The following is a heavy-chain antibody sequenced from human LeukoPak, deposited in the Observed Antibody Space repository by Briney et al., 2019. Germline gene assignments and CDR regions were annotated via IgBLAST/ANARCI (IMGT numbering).Heavy chain of an antibody. Sequence: SETLSLTCTVSGGSISSGDYYWSWIRQPPGKGLEWIGYIYYSGSTYYNPSLMSRITMSADTSKNQFSLKLNSVTAADTAVYYCARNIILTGYSPFDYWGQGTLVTVSS. J-gene: IGHJ4*02. CDR3: ARNIILTGYSPFDY. CDR1: GGSISSGDYY. D-gene: IGHD3-9*01. V-gene: IGHV4-30-4*08. CDR2: IYYSGST.